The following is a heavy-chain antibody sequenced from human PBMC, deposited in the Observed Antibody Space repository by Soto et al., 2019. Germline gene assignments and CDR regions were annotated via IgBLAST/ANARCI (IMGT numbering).Heavy chain of an antibody. CDR1: GFTFSRYN. CDR2: ISSSNSYI. Sequence: EVQLVESGGGLVKPGGSLRLSCTASGFTFSRYNMNWVRQAPGKGLEWVSSISSSNSYIYCADSVKGRFTISRDNAKNSLYLQMNSLRVEDTAVYYCARGVRSSSPDFDYWGQGTLVTVSS. V-gene: IGHV3-21*01. CDR3: ARGVRSSSPDFDY. J-gene: IGHJ4*02. D-gene: IGHD6-6*01.